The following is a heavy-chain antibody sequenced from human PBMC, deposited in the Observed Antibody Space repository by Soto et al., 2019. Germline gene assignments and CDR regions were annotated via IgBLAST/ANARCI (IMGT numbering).Heavy chain of an antibody. Sequence: GGSLRLSCAASGFTFSSYGMHWVRQAPGKGLEWVALIWHDGSKKYYADSVKGRFTISRDNSENTQYPQMNSLRAEDTAVYYCARDLDIAMGYYYYYGMDVWGQGTTVTVSS. J-gene: IGHJ6*02. CDR2: IWHDGSKK. D-gene: IGHD5-18*01. CDR3: ARDLDIAMGYYYYYGMDV. V-gene: IGHV3-33*01. CDR1: GFTFSSYG.